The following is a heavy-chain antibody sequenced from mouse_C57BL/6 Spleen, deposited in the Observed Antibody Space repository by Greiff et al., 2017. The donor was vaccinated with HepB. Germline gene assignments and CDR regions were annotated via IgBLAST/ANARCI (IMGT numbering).Heavy chain of an antibody. V-gene: IGHV5-16*01. CDR1: GFTFSDYY. Sequence: EVHLVESEGGLVQPGSSMKLSCTASGFTFSDYYMAWVRQVPEKGLEWVANINYDGSSTYYLDSLKSRFIISRDNAKNILYLQMSSLKSEDTATYYCARDGNWGYYAMDYWGQGTSVTVSS. J-gene: IGHJ4*01. D-gene: IGHD4-1*01. CDR3: ARDGNWGYYAMDY. CDR2: INYDGSST.